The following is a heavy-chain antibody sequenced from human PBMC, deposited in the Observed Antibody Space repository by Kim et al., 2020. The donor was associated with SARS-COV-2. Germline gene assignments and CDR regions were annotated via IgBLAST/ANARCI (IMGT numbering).Heavy chain of an antibody. CDR3: MGGPAGDY. Sequence: GGSLRLSCAASGFTFSSYWMTWVRQGLGKGLERVGNKKQDGGEESYMDSVKGRFTITRDNAKNSLFLQMNSLRAEDTAVEYCMGGPAGDYWGQGTLVTVSS. CDR2: KKQDGGEE. J-gene: IGHJ4*02. CDR1: GFTFSSYW. V-gene: IGHV3-7*01.